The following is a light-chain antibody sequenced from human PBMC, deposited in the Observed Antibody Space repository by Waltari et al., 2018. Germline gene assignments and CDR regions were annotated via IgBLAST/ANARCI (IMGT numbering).Light chain of an antibody. V-gene: IGLV2-23*01. J-gene: IGLJ1*01. Sequence: QSALSQPASVSGSPGQSLTLTCTGASTDLAGYNLVAWYQHHPNRAPKLIIYEATKRPSGISHRFSGAKSGATASLRISGLQADDEADYYCCSYTGSSTSYGCGGGTKVTVL. CDR3: CSYTGSSTSYG. CDR2: EAT. CDR1: STDLAGYNL.